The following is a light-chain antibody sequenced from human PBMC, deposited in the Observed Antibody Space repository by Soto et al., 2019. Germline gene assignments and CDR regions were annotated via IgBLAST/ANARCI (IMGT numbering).Light chain of an antibody. CDR1: QSVSSN. CDR3: WQYHNWHPL. CDR2: GAS. V-gene: IGKV3-15*01. J-gene: IGKJ1*01. Sequence: EIVMTQSPAILSASPGDRATISCRASQSVSSNLAWYQQKPGQAPRLLIYGASTRATGIPPRISGSGSGTAVILLIGSSLSADFSVYYCWQYHNWHPLFGQGTKVDIK.